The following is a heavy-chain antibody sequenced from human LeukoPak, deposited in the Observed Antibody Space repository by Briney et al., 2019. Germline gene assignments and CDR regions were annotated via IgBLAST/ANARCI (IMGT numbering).Heavy chain of an antibody. CDR2: INHSGST. CDR1: GGSFSGYY. Sequence: SETLSLTCAVYGGSFSGYYWSWIRQPPGKGLEWIGEINHSGSTNYNPSLKSRVTISVDTSKNQFSLKLSSVTAADTAVYYCARRHPGGYDYVWGSYRQNWFDPWGQGTLVTVSS. D-gene: IGHD3-16*02. J-gene: IGHJ5*02. V-gene: IGHV4-34*01. CDR3: ARRHPGGYDYVWGSYRQNWFDP.